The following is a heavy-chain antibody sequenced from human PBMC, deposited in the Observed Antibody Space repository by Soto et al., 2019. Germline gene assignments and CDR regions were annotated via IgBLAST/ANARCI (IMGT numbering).Heavy chain of an antibody. CDR1: GFTFSSYA. CDR2: ISGSGGST. D-gene: IGHD6-13*01. CDR3: TKAPKAAATNNWFDP. Sequence: GSLRLSCAASGFTFSSYAMNWVRQAPGKGLEWVSGISGSGGSTYYADSVKGRFTISRDNSKNTLYLEMNSLRAEDTAVYYCTKAPKAAATNNWFDPWAREPWSPSPQ. V-gene: IGHV3-23*01. J-gene: IGHJ5*02.